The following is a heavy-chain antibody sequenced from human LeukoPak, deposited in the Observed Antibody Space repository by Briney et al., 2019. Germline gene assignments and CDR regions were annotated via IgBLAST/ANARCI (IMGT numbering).Heavy chain of an antibody. V-gene: IGHV1-18*01. CDR1: GYTFTSYG. CDR3: ARDLYGGTSATFDY. D-gene: IGHD4-23*01. CDR2: ISAYSGGT. Sequence: ASVKVSCKASGYTFTSYGISWVRQAPGQGLEWMGWISAYSGGTYYAQKFQGRVTMTSDTSISSAYMELSRLRSDDRAVYYCARDLYGGTSATFDYWGQGTLVTVSS. J-gene: IGHJ4*02.